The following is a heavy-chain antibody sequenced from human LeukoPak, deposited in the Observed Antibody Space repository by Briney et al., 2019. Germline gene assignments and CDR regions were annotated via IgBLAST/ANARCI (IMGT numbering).Heavy chain of an antibody. CDR3: ARSLYDYDSSGYPTDAFDI. D-gene: IGHD3-22*01. V-gene: IGHV1-69*05. J-gene: IGHJ3*02. CDR2: IIPIFGTA. CDR1: GGTFSSYA. Sequence: SVKVSFKASGGTFSSYAISWVRQAPGQGLEWMGRIIPIFGTANYAQKFQGRVTITTDESTSTAYMELSSLRSEDTAVYYCARSLYDYDSSGYPTDAFDIWGQGTMVSVSS.